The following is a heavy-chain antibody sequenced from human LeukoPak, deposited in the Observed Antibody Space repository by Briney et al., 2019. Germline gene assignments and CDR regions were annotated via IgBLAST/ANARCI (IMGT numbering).Heavy chain of an antibody. CDR3: ARVSDIVVVPAAISFPNWFDP. CDR2: IYYSGST. CDR1: GGSISSYY. Sequence: PSETLSLTCTVSGGSISSYYWSWIRQPPGKGLEWIGYIYYSGSTNYNPSLKSRVTISVDTSKNQFSLKLSSVTAADTAVYYCARVSDIVVVPAAISFPNWFDPWGQGTLVTVSS. J-gene: IGHJ5*02. V-gene: IGHV4-59*01. D-gene: IGHD2-2*01.